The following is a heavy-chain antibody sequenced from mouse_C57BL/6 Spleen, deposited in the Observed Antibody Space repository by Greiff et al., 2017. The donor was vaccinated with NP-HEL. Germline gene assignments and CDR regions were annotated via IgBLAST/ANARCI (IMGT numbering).Heavy chain of an antibody. CDR3: ARGVTTEYFDY. V-gene: IGHV1-69*01. Sequence: QVQLQQPGAELVMPGASVKLSCKASGYTFTSYWMHWVKQRPGQGLEWIGEIDPSDSYTNYNQKFKGKSTLTVDKSSSTAYMQLSSLTSEDSAVYYCARGVTTEYFDYWGQGTTLTVSS. CDR1: GYTFTSYW. D-gene: IGHD2-2*01. CDR2: IDPSDSYT. J-gene: IGHJ2*01.